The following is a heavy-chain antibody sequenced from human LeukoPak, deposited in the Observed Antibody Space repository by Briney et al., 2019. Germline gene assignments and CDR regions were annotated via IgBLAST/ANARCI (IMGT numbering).Heavy chain of an antibody. CDR3: TKGRSWYYFDF. CDR2: ISWNSVTT. V-gene: IGHV3-9*01. D-gene: IGHD6-13*01. CDR1: GFTLDDYA. J-gene: IGHJ4*02. Sequence: GGSLRLSCEASGFTLDDYAMHWVRQVPGKGLEWVAGISWNSVTTGYGGSVKGRFTISRDNAKNSLYLQMNSLRPEDTALYYCTKGRSWYYFDFWGQGTLVTVSS.